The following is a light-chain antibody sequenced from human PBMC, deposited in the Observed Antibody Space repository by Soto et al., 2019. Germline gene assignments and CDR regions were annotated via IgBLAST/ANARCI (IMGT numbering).Light chain of an antibody. CDR3: QQGSNWPPT. CDR1: QGVGND. J-gene: IGKJ4*01. CDR2: SAS. Sequence: EIVLTQSPATLSLSAGERATLSCRASQGVGNDLVWYQQKRGQAPRLLIYSASNRATGIPARFSGSGSGTDFTLTISSLEPEDFAAYYCQQGSNWPPTFGGGTKVEIK. V-gene: IGKV3-11*01.